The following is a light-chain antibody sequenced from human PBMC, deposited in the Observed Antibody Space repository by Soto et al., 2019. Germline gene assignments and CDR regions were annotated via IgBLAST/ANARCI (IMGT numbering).Light chain of an antibody. CDR1: QNIYSN. CDR3: QHYSSYSEA. J-gene: IGKJ1*01. V-gene: IGKV3-15*01. CDR2: RAS. Sequence: IVMTQSPATLSVSPGERGTLSCRASQNIYSNIAWYQQRPGQAPRLLIYRASTRATGVPARFSGSWSGTDFTLTISSLQSDDSATYYCQHYSSYSEAFGQGTKVELK.